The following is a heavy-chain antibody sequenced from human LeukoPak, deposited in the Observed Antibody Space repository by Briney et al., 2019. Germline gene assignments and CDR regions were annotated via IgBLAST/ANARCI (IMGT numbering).Heavy chain of an antibody. Sequence: ASVKVSCKASGYTFTDYYIHWVQQAPGKGPEWMGRVDPEDGETKYSEKFQGRVAITADTSTDTAFMELSRLRSGDTAVYYCVTAVTGAAFDLWGQGTKVTVSS. CDR1: GYTFTDYY. V-gene: IGHV1-69-2*01. J-gene: IGHJ3*01. CDR2: VDPEDGET. D-gene: IGHD1-14*01. CDR3: VTAVTGAAFDL.